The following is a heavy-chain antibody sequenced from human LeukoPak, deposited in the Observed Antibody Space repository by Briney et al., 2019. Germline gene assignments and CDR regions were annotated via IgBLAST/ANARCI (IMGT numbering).Heavy chain of an antibody. CDR1: GGSISSSSYY. CDR3: ARVVYDSSTYPKSYFDF. Sequence: PSETLSLTCTVSGGSISSSSYYWGWIRQPPGKGLEWIGSIYYRGITYYNPSLKSRVTISVDTFKNQFSLKLSSVTAADTAVYYCARVVYDSSTYPKSYFDFWGQGTLVTVSS. V-gene: IGHV4-39*07. D-gene: IGHD3-22*01. J-gene: IGHJ4*02. CDR2: IYYRGIT.